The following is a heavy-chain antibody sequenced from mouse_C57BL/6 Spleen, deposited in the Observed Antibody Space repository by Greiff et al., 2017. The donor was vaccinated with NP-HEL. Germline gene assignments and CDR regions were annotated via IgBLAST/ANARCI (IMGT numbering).Heavy chain of an antibody. CDR3: ARGGYGSSYGFAY. J-gene: IGHJ3*01. V-gene: IGHV1-80*01. Sequence: QVQLKESGAELVKPGASVKISCKASGYAFSSYWMNWVKQRPGKGLEWIGQIYPGDGDTNYNGKFKGKATLTADKSSSTAYMQLSSLTSEDSAVYFCARGGYGSSYGFAYWGQGTLVTVSA. CDR1: GYAFSSYW. D-gene: IGHD1-1*01. CDR2: IYPGDGDT.